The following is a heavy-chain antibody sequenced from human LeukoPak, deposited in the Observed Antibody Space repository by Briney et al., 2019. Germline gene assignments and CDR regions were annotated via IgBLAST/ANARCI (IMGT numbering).Heavy chain of an antibody. CDR1: GGTFSSYA. CDR3: ARGVGATLNYYYYMDV. J-gene: IGHJ6*03. CDR2: IIPIFGTA. D-gene: IGHD1-26*01. Sequence: GASVKVSCKASGGTFSSYAISWVRQAPGQGLEWMGGIIPIFGTANYAQKFQGRVTITTDESTSTTYMELSSLRSEDTAVYYCARGVGATLNYYYYMDVWGKGTTVTVSS. V-gene: IGHV1-69*05.